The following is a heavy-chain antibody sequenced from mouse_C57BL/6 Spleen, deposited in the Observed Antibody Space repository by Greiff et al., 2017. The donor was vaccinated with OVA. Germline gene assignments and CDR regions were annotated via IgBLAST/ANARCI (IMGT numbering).Heavy chain of an antibody. CDR2: IHPNSGST. Sequence: QVQLKQPGAELVKPGASVKLSCKASGYTFTSYWMHWVKQRPGQGLEWIGMIHPNSGSTNYNEKFKSKATLTVDKSSSTAYMQLSSLTSEDSAVYDCARWGGLLLGHYFDYWGQGTTLTVSS. J-gene: IGHJ2*01. V-gene: IGHV1-64*01. CDR3: ARWGGLLLGHYFDY. D-gene: IGHD1-1*01. CDR1: GYTFTSYW.